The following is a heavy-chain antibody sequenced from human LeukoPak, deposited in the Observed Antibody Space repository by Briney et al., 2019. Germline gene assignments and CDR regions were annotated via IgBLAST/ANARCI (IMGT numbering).Heavy chain of an antibody. Sequence: ASVKVSCKASGYTFTNYYMHWVRQAPGQGLEWMGIITPSDGSTSYAQKFQGRVTMTRDTSTATVYMELNSLRSEDTAMYYCARDVGVIHYFDYWGQGTLVTVSS. V-gene: IGHV1-46*01. J-gene: IGHJ4*02. D-gene: IGHD3-16*02. CDR2: ITPSDGST. CDR3: ARDVGVIHYFDY. CDR1: GYTFTNYY.